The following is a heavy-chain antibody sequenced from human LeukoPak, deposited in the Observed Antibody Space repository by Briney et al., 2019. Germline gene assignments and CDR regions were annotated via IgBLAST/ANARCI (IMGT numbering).Heavy chain of an antibody. V-gene: IGHV3-15*01. Sequence: GGSLRLSCAASGFTFSNAWMSWVRQAPGKGLEWVGRIKSKTDGGTTDYAAPVKGRFTISRDDSKNTLYLQMNSLKTEDTAVYYCTADGDSYGYLYYFDYWGQGTLVTVSS. CDR2: IKSKTDGGTT. J-gene: IGHJ4*02. CDR1: GFTFSNAW. D-gene: IGHD5-18*01. CDR3: TADGDSYGYLYYFDY.